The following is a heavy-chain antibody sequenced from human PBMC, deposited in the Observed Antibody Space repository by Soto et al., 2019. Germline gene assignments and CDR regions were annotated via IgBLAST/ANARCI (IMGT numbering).Heavy chain of an antibody. J-gene: IGHJ4*02. Sequence: PGGSLRLSCAASGFTFSSYGMHWVRQAPGKGLEWVAVIWYDGSNKYYADSVKGRFTISRDNSKNTLYLQMNSLRAEDTAVYYCARDRGYGMAGPFDYWGQGTLVTVSS. V-gene: IGHV3-33*01. CDR1: GFTFSSYG. D-gene: IGHD6-19*01. CDR2: IWYDGSNK. CDR3: ARDRGYGMAGPFDY.